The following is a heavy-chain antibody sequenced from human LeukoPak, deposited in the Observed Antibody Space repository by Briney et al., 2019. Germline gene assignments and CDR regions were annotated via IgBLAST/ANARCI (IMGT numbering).Heavy chain of an antibody. V-gene: IGHV3-21*01. CDR1: GFTFSSYT. J-gene: IGHJ4*02. CDR2: ISSSSSSI. D-gene: IGHD3-10*01. Sequence: GGSLRLSCSGSGFTFSSYTMNWVRQAPGKGLEWVSSISSSSSSISYADSVKGRFTISRDNAKNSLYLQMNSLRDEDTAMYYCAGWGGSSNYWGQGIVVTVSS. CDR3: AGWGGSSNY.